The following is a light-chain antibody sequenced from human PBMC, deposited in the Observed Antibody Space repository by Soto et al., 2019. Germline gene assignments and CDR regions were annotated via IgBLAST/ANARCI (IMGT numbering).Light chain of an antibody. CDR3: QQYGNLIT. CDR1: QSVNNY. Sequence: EVVLTQSPATLSLSPGDGATLSCRSSQSVNNYLAWYQQKPGRAPRLLIYDTSNRATDIPARFSGSGSGTDFTHTISSVEPADSALYYCQQYGNLITFGQGTRLELK. CDR2: DTS. J-gene: IGKJ5*01. V-gene: IGKV3-11*01.